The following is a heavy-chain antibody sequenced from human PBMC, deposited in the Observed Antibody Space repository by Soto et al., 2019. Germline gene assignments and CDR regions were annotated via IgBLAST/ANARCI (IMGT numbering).Heavy chain of an antibody. CDR2: SSTYNGYT. Sequence: QAQLVRSGAEMKKPGASVKVSCKASGYTLSNYGIIWVRQAPGQGLEWMGWSSTYNGYTKYAMKLQGRVTMTTDTPRSTVYKRMRSMRSDDTAVYYCVRDHHDFSSNYHYYHMDVWGKGTTVTVSS. CDR3: VRDHHDFSSNYHYYHMDV. J-gene: IGHJ6*03. CDR1: GYTLSNYG. D-gene: IGHD3-3*01. V-gene: IGHV1-18*01.